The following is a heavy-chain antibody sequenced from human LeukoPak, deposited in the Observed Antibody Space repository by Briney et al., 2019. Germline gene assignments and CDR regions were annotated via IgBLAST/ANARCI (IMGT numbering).Heavy chain of an antibody. V-gene: IGHV4-59*01. CDR3: AREKRGYSYGYGYLFDY. CDR1: GGSISSYY. D-gene: IGHD5-18*01. CDR2: IYYTGST. Sequence: SETLSLTCTVPGGSISSYYWSWIRQPPGKGLEWIGYIYYTGSTNYNPSLKSRVTISVDTSKNQFSLKLSSVTAADTAVYYCAREKRGYSYGYGYLFDYWGQGTLVTVSS. J-gene: IGHJ4*02.